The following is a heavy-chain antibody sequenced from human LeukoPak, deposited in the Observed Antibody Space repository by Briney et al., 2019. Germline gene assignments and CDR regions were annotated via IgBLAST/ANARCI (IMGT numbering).Heavy chain of an antibody. J-gene: IGHJ5*02. CDR3: ARDPRVVVPAARVPWFDP. CDR2: ISSSSSYI. D-gene: IGHD2-2*01. Sequence: GGSLRLSCAASGFTFSSYSMNWVRQAPGKGLEWVSSISSSSSYIYYADSVKGRFTISRDNAKNSLYPQMNSLRAEDTAVYYCARDPRVVVPAARVPWFDPWGQGTLVTVSS. CDR1: GFTFSSYS. V-gene: IGHV3-21*01.